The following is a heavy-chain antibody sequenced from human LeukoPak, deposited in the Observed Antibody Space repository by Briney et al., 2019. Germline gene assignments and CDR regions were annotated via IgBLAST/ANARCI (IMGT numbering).Heavy chain of an antibody. V-gene: IGHV4-34*01. CDR3: ARVSWFPGTSYYYMDV. CDR1: GGSFSSYF. J-gene: IGHJ6*03. D-gene: IGHD1-1*01. CDR2: INHSGTT. Sequence: SETLPLTCAGYGGSFSSYFWTWIRQTPGKGLEWIGEINHSGTTNYNPPLKSRVTISLDTSKNQFSLKLTSVTAADTAVYYCARVSWFPGTSYYYMDVWGKGTTVTVSS.